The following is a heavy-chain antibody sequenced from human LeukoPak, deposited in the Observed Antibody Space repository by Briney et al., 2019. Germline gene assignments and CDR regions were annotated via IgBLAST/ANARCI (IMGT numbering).Heavy chain of an antibody. J-gene: IGHJ4*02. CDR3: ARRRITIFGVVSHFDY. CDR1: GGSISSSSYY. V-gene: IGHV4-39*01. D-gene: IGHD3-3*01. CDR2: INHSGST. Sequence: PSETLSLTCTVSGGSISSSSYYWGWIRQPPGKGLEWIGEINHSGSTNYNPSLKSRVTISVDTSKNQFSLKLSSVTAADTAVYYCARRRITIFGVVSHFDYWGQGTLVTVSS.